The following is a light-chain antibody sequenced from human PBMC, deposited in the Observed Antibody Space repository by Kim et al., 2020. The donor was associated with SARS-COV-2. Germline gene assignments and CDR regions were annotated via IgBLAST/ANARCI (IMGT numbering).Light chain of an antibody. V-gene: IGKV1-5*03. Sequence: GDSVTITCRASHSINNYLAWYQHKPGKAPVLLIQRASILESGVPPRFSGSGSGTYFTLTIDSLHPDDFATYYCQQYYSYSAFGQGTKVDIK. CDR1: HSINNY. CDR3: QQYYSYSA. J-gene: IGKJ2*01. CDR2: RAS.